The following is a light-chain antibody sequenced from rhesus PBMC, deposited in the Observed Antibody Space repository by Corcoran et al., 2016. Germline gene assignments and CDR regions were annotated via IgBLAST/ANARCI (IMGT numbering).Light chain of an antibody. J-gene: IGKJ3*01. V-gene: IGKV1S12*01. Sequence: DIQMTQSPSALSASVGDRVTISCRVSQNIYSNLAWYQQKQGKAPMLLIYAASNLQTGIPSRFSGSGSGTDFTLTISSLQPEDSAVYYCQHYNDNPFTFGPGTKLDIK. CDR2: AAS. CDR3: QHYNDNPFT. CDR1: QNIYSN.